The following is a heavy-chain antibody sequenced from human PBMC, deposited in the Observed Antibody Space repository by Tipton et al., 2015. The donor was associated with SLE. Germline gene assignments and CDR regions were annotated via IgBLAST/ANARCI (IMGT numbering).Heavy chain of an antibody. CDR2: IYTSGST. CDR3: ARGVVGARAGYGMDV. Sequence: TLSLTCTVSGGSISSYYWSWIRQPPGKGLEWIGYIYTSGSTNYNPSLKSRVTISADTSKNQFSLKLSSVTAADTAVYYCARGVVGARAGYGMDVWGQGTTVTVS. CDR1: GGSISSYY. D-gene: IGHD1-26*01. J-gene: IGHJ6*02. V-gene: IGHV4-4*08.